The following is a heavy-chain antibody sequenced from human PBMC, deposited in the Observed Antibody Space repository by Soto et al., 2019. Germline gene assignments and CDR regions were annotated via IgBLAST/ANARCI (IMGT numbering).Heavy chain of an antibody. V-gene: IGHV1-2*02. D-gene: IGHD3-10*01. Sequence: QVQLVQSGAEMKKPGASVKVSCESSGYTFTAYYIHWVRQAPGHGLDWMGWINPNGGGTKYAQKFQGRVTMTRDTSINTAYMELTRLTSDDTAVYYCARAVHTMVQGVRFRVDQWGQGSLVTISS. J-gene: IGHJ4*02. CDR2: INPNGGGT. CDR3: ARAVHTMVQGVRFRVDQ. CDR1: GYTFTAYY.